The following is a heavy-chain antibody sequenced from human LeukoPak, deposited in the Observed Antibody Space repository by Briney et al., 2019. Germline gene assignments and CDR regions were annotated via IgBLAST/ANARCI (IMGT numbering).Heavy chain of an antibody. V-gene: IGHV3-30*01. D-gene: IGHD6-13*01. Sequence: GRSLRLSCAASGATLSKYALQWVRRAPGKGIEWVAVISYDGDNTYYAGSVMGRFTISRDSAKNPLYLQMNSLRAEDTAVYYGARNAGYNSHRVLAYVDSWGQGTLGAVSS. CDR3: ARNAGYNSHRVLAYVDS. J-gene: IGHJ4*02. CDR2: ISYDGDNT. CDR1: GATLSKYA.